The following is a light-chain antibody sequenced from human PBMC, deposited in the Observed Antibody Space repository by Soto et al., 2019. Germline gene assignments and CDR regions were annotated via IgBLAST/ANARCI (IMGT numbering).Light chain of an antibody. CDR1: SSDVGRYSY. CDR3: CSYAGTYTGV. V-gene: IGLV2-11*01. J-gene: IGLJ1*01. Sequence: QSVLTQPRSVSGSPGQSVSISCPGTSSDVGRYSYVSWYPQHPGKAPKLMIYDVSERPSGVPDRFSGSKSGNTASLTISGLQAEDEADYYCCSYAGTYTGVLGTGTKVTVL. CDR2: DVS.